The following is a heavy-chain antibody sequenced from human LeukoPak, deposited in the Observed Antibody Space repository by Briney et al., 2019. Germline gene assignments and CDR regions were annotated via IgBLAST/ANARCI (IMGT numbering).Heavy chain of an antibody. CDR3: ARRRRYYYGSGSFDY. J-gene: IGHJ4*02. V-gene: IGHV4-59*02. Sequence: SETLSLTCTISGGSVSDYYWSWIRQSPGKGLEWIGYIYYTGSTSYNPSLKSRVTISVDTSKNQFSLKLSSVTAADTAVYYCARRRRYYYGSGSFDYWGQGTLVTVSS. CDR2: IYYTGST. D-gene: IGHD3-10*01. CDR1: GGSVSDYY.